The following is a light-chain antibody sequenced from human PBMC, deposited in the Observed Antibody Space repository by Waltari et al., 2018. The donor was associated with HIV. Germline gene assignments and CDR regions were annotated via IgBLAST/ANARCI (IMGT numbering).Light chain of an antibody. V-gene: IGLV3-1*01. Sequence: YELTQPPSVSVSPGQTANITCSGDKLGQKYAHRYQQKSGQSPVLRIYEDSKRRSGIPERFAWLISGDTAARTLSASQAEDEADYHCQAWDRITVIFAGGTKLTVL. CDR2: EDS. J-gene: IGLJ2*01. CDR1: KLGQKY. CDR3: QAWDRITVI.